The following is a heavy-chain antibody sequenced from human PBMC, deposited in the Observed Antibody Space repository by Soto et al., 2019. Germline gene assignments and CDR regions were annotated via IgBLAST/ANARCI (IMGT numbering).Heavy chain of an antibody. J-gene: IGHJ4*02. CDR2: ISGSGGST. Sequence: GGSLRLSCAASGFTFSSYAMSWVRQAPGKGLEWVSAISGSGGSTYYADSVKGRFTISRDNSKNTLYLQMNSLRAEDTAVYYCAKDAVDIVVVPAAITFDYWGQGTLVTVSS. CDR1: GFTFSSYA. D-gene: IGHD2-2*02. CDR3: AKDAVDIVVVPAAITFDY. V-gene: IGHV3-23*01.